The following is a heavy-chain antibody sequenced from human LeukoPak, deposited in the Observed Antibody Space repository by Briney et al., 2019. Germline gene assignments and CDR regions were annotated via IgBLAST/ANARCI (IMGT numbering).Heavy chain of an antibody. Sequence: SETLSLTCTVSGGSISSYYWSWIRQPAGKGLESIGHISTSGSTNYNPSLKSRVTISVDTSKNQFSLKLSSVTAADTAVYYCARGGYYYDSSDAFDIWGQGTMVTVSS. J-gene: IGHJ3*02. CDR2: ISTSGST. CDR3: ARGGYYYDSSDAFDI. CDR1: GGSISSYY. V-gene: IGHV4-4*07. D-gene: IGHD3-22*01.